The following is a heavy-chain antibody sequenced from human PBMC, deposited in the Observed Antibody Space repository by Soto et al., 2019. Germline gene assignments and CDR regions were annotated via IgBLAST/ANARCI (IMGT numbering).Heavy chain of an antibody. CDR2: ISGSGGIT. V-gene: IGHV3-23*01. J-gene: IGHJ4*02. D-gene: IGHD3-9*01. CDR1: GFTFSSYA. Sequence: GGSLRLSCAASGFTFSSYAMGWVRQAPGKGLDWVSVISGSGGITYSADSVKGRFTISRDNSKNILYLQMNSLRAEDTAVYYCAKLAYYDILTGYYYFDYWGQGTLVTVSS. CDR3: AKLAYYDILTGYYYFDY.